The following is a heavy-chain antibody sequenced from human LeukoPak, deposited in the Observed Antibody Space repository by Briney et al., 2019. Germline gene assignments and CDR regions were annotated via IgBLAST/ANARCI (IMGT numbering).Heavy chain of an antibody. CDR1: GYTFTSYA. CDR2: ISAGNGNT. Sequence: ASVKVSFTASGYTFTSYAIHWVRQAPGQRLEWMGWISAGNGNTKYSQNFQGRVTFISNTSATTAFMELSSLRSEDAAVYYCARDSGSGNNDYWGQGTLVTVSS. D-gene: IGHD1-26*01. CDR3: ARDSGSGNNDY. J-gene: IGHJ4*02. V-gene: IGHV1-3*01.